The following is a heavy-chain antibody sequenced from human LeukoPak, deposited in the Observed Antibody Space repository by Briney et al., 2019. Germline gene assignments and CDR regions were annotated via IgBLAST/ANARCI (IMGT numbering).Heavy chain of an antibody. V-gene: IGHV4-30-2*03. CDR2: IYYSGTT. D-gene: IGHD5-24*01. Sequence: NIYYSGTTYHNPSLRSGVTISIDTSKHQFSLKLSSVTAADTAVYYCARRPGITPNWFDPWGQGTLVTVSS. J-gene: IGHJ5*02. CDR3: ARRPGITPNWFDP.